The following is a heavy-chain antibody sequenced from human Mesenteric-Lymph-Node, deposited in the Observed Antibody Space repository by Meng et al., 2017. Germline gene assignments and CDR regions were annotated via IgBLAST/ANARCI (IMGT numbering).Heavy chain of an antibody. CDR3: AKGLRGTYDY. CDR1: GFTLSNYA. J-gene: IGHJ4*02. D-gene: IGHD1-26*01. Sequence: EVQLLESGGGLVQPWGSLRLSCTASGFTLSNYAMTWVRQAPGKGLEWTSSISGSDGSTYYADSVKGRFTISRDNSKNTLYLQMNSLRAEDTALYYCAKGLRGTYDYWGQGTLVTVSS. V-gene: IGHV3-23*01. CDR2: ISGSDGST.